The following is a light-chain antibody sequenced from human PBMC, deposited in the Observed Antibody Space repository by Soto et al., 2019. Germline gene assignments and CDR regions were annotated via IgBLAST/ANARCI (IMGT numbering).Light chain of an antibody. CDR1: HSDIGNYNY. J-gene: IGLJ1*01. CDR3: NSYREDHPRFYV. Sequence: QSALTQPASVSGSPGQSITISCTGTHSDIGNYNYVSWYQHLPGKAPKLMIYDVGSRPSGVSSRFSGSKSGNTASLAISGLQAEDEADYYCNSYREDHPRFYVFGTGTKVTAL. CDR2: DVG. V-gene: IGLV2-14*03.